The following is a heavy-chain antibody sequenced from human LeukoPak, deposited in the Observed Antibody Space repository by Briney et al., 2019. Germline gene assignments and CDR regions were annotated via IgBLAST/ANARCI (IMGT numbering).Heavy chain of an antibody. CDR1: GFTVSSNY. V-gene: IGHV3-53*01. CDR3: AKSHVSTATGTGRYFDY. CDR2: IYSGGST. D-gene: IGHD3-9*01. J-gene: IGHJ4*02. Sequence: GGSLRLSCAASGFTVSSNYMSWVRQAPGKGLEWVSVIYSGGSTYYADSVKGRFTMSRDNSKHTVYLQMDSLRAEDTAVYYCAKSHVSTATGTGRYFDYWGQGTLVTDSS.